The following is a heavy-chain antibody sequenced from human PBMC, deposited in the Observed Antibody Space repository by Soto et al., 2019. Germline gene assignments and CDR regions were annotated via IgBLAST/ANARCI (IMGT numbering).Heavy chain of an antibody. J-gene: IGHJ4*02. D-gene: IGHD1-1*01. CDR3: ARAWNHQGAFDY. CDR1: GFTFSSYA. V-gene: IGHV3-30-3*01. Sequence: QVQLVESGGGVVQPGRSLRLSCAASGFTFSSYAMHWVRQAPGKGLEWVAVISYDGSNKYYADSVKGRFTISRDNSKNTLYLQMNSLRAEDTAVYYCARAWNHQGAFDYWGQGTLVTVSS. CDR2: ISYDGSNK.